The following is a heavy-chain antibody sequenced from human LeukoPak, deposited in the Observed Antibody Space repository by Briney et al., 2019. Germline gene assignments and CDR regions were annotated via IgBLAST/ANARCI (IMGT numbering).Heavy chain of an antibody. V-gene: IGHV4-4*02. CDR3: ASETLGYDSSGYSYNY. D-gene: IGHD3-22*01. J-gene: IGHJ4*02. CDR2: IYHSGST. CDR1: GGSISSSNW. Sequence: SETLSLTCAVSGGSISSSNWWSWVRQPPGKGLEWIGEIYHSGSTNYNPSLKSRVTISVDKSKNQFSLKLSSVTAADTAVYYCASETLGYDSSGYSYNYWGQGTLVTVSS.